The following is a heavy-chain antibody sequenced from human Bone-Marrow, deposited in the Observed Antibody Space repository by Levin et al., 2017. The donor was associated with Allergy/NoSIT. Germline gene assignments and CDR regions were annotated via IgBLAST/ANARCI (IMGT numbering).Heavy chain of an antibody. Sequence: GGSLRLSCAASGFTVSSNYMSWVRQAPGRGLEWVSVIHSGDSTYYADSVKGRFTISRDNSKNTLYLQMNSLRAEDTAVYYCARDLVRYCSSTSCPGYMDVWGKGTTVTVSS. CDR2: IHSGDST. D-gene: IGHD2-2*01. V-gene: IGHV3-53*01. CDR1: GFTVSSNY. CDR3: ARDLVRYCSSTSCPGYMDV. J-gene: IGHJ6*03.